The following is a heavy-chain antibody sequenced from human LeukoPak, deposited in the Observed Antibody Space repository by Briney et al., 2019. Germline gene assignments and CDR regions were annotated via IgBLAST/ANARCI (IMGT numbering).Heavy chain of an antibody. CDR2: IKQDGSEK. CDR1: GFTFSSYW. J-gene: IGHJ4*02. Sequence: PGGSLRLSCAASGFTFSSYWMSWVRQAPGKGLEWVAKIKQDGSEKDYVDSVKGRFTASRDNAKNSLYVQMNSLRAEDTAVYYCARGRDYLDYWGQGTLVTVSS. CDR3: ARGRDYLDY. V-gene: IGHV3-7*04.